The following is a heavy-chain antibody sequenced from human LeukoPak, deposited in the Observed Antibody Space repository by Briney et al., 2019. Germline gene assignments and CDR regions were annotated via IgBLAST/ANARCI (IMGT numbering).Heavy chain of an antibody. D-gene: IGHD1-26*01. CDR1: GGSIRSSYYY. V-gene: IGHV4-39*01. J-gene: IGHJ6*02. CDR3: ARLEGGSLYYYYYGMDV. CDR2: IYYSGST. Sequence: PSETLSLTCTVSGGSIRSSYYYWGWIRQPPGKGLEWIGSIYYSGSTYYNPSLKSRVTISVDTSKNQFSLKLSSVTAADTAVYYCARLEGGSLYYYYYGMDVWGQGTAVTVSS.